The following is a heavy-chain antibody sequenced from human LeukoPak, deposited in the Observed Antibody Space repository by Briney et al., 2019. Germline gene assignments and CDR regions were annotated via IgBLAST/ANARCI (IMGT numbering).Heavy chain of an antibody. CDR2: IYPDDSDT. Sequence: GASLKISCKGSGYSFTNYWIAWVRQMPGKGLEWMGIIYPDDSDTRYSPSFQGQVTISADKSISTAYQQWSSLKASDTAMYYCARIWLRAFDIWGQGTMVTVSS. CDR1: GYSFTNYW. J-gene: IGHJ3*02. V-gene: IGHV5-51*01. D-gene: IGHD3-16*01. CDR3: ARIWLRAFDI.